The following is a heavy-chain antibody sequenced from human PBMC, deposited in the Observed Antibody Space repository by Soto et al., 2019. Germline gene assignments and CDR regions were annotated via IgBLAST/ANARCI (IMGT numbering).Heavy chain of an antibody. D-gene: IGHD1-26*01. CDR2: TSYDGSNK. Sequence: QVQLVESGGGVVQPGRSLRLSCAASGFTFSSYGMHWVRQAPGKGLAWVAVTSYDGSNKYYADSVKGRFTISRDNSKNNLYLQMNSLSAEDTAVYYCAKAGRIVGDGGMDVWGQGTTVAVSS. CDR3: AKAGRIVGDGGMDV. CDR1: GFTFSSYG. V-gene: IGHV3-30*18. J-gene: IGHJ6*02.